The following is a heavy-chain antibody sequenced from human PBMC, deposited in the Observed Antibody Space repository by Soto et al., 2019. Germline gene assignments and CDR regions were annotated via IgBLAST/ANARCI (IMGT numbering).Heavy chain of an antibody. CDR2: IYYSGSP. D-gene: IGHD6-13*01. J-gene: IGHJ5*02. CDR1: GGSFSSSSYY. CDR3: ARKGYSSSWNGGNWFDP. Sequence: SETLSLTCTVSGGSFSSSSYYWGWIRQPPGKGLEWIGSIYYSGSPYYNPSFKSRVTISVDTFKNQLSLKLTSVTAADTAVYYCARKGYSSSWNGGNWFDPWGQGTPVTVSS. V-gene: IGHV4-39*01.